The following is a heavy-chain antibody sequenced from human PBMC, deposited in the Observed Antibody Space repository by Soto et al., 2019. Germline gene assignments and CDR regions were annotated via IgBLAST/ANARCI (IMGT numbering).Heavy chain of an antibody. CDR3: AKMVGVSDAAAGFDL. Sequence: QVQLVESGGGVVQPGRSLRLSCVASGFIFSSYGMHWVRQAPGKGLEWVAVVWFDGSNEFYADSVKGRFTISRDNSKKTLFLQMNSLRAEDTAVYYCAKMVGVSDAAAGFDLWGQGTLVTVSS. CDR1: GFIFSSYG. D-gene: IGHD6-13*01. V-gene: IGHV3-33*06. CDR2: VWFDGSNE. J-gene: IGHJ4*02.